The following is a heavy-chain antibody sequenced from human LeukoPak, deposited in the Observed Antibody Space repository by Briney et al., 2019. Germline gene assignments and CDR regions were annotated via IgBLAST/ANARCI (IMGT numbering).Heavy chain of an antibody. D-gene: IGHD5-18*01. Sequence: GGSMTLSCAASGFTFSSYGMHWVRQPPGKGLDWVGVISNDGSKKYYADSVKGRFTISRDNSKNTLSLQVSSLRTEDTAVYYCAKDRYSYAFEYSDSWGQGTLVTVSS. J-gene: IGHJ4*02. V-gene: IGHV3-30*18. CDR3: AKDRYSYAFEYSDS. CDR1: GFTFSSYG. CDR2: ISNDGSKK.